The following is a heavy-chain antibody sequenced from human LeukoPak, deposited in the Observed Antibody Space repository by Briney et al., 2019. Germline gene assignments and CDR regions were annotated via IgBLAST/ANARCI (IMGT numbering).Heavy chain of an antibody. CDR2: IYPGDSDT. V-gene: IGHV5-51*01. CDR3: ASMQERLDFDC. CDR1: GYSFTSYW. D-gene: IGHD1-1*01. Sequence: GESLKISCKGSGYSFTSYWIGWVRQMPGKGMEWMGLIYPGDSDTRYSPSFQRQVTLSADKSLRPAYLQWSSLKASHTDMYYWASMQERLDFDCWGQGTLVTVSS. J-gene: IGHJ4*02.